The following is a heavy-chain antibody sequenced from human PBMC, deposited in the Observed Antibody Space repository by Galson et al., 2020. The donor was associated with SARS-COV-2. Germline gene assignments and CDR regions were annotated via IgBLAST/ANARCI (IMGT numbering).Heavy chain of an antibody. CDR2: FYYSGTT. CDR3: ARRMITFGAFDY. J-gene: IGHJ4*02. V-gene: IGHV4-39*01. D-gene: IGHD3-16*01. CDR1: GGSISSSGYY. Sequence: SETLSLTCTVSGGSISSSGYYWAWIRQPPGKGLEWIGAFYYSGTTYQNPSLKSRVTISADTSKNQFSLKLSSVTAADTALYYCARRMITFGAFDYGGQGTLVTVSS.